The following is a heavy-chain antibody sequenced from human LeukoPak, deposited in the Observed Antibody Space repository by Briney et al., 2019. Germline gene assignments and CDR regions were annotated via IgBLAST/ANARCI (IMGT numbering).Heavy chain of an antibody. Sequence: PSETLSLTCTVSGGSISSYYWSWIRQPPGKGLEWIGYIYYSGSTNYNPSLKSRVTISVETSKNQFSLKLSSVTAADTAVYYCARTKGGSYSIDYWGQGTLVTVSS. J-gene: IGHJ4*02. CDR3: ARTKGGSYSIDY. V-gene: IGHV4-59*01. D-gene: IGHD1-26*01. CDR1: GGSISSYY. CDR2: IYYSGST.